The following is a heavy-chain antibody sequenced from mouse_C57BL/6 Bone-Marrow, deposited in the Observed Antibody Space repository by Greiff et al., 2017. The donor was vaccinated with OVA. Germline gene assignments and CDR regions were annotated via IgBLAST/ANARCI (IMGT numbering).Heavy chain of an antibody. CDR3: ARWRNYGSLYAMDY. CDR2: IDPSDSYT. Sequence: QVQLKQPGAELVRPGTSVKLSCKASGYTFTSYWMHWVKQRPGQGLEWIGVIDPSDSYTNYNQKFKGKATLTVDTSSSTAYMQLSSLTSEDSAVYYWARWRNYGSLYAMDYWGQGTSVTVSS. CDR1: GYTFTSYW. V-gene: IGHV1-59*01. J-gene: IGHJ4*01. D-gene: IGHD1-1*01.